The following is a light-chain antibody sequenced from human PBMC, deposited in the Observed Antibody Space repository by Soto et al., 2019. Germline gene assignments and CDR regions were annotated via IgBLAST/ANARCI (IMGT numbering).Light chain of an antibody. CDR1: SSNIWAGYD. CDR2: GNS. CDR3: QSSDSSLSGVV. J-gene: IGLJ3*02. V-gene: IGLV1-40*01. Sequence: QAVVTQPPSVSGAPGQRVTISCTGSSSNIWAGYDVHWYQQLPGTAPKLLIYGNSNRPSGVPDRFSGSKSGTSASLAITGLQAEDEADYYCQSSDSSLSGVVFGGGTKLTVL.